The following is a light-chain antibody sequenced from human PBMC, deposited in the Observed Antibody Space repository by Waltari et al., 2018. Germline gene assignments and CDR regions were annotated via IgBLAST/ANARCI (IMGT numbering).Light chain of an antibody. CDR3: HSRDASGVGGS. V-gene: IGLV3-19*01. J-gene: IGLJ2*01. Sequence: SSELTQDPAVSVAMGQTVRITCQGDSLRSYYASWYQQRPGQAPRLVMYDKNNRPSGVPDRFSGSSSHNTASLTITGAQAEYEASYYCHSRDASGVGGSFGGGTKLTVL. CDR1: SLRSYY. CDR2: DKN.